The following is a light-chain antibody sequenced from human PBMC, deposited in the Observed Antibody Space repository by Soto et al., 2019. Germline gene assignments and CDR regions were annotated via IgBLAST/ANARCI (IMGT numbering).Light chain of an antibody. CDR3: CSYAGGYIFV. CDR2: DVT. V-gene: IGLV2-11*01. J-gene: IGLJ1*01. CDR1: SSDVGRYNY. Sequence: QLVLTQPRSVSGSPGQSVTISCTGTSSDVGRYNYVSWYQQHPGKAPKLIIYDVTKRPSGVPDRFSGSKSGNTASLTISGLQAEDEVDYYCCSYAGGYIFVFGTGTKLTVL.